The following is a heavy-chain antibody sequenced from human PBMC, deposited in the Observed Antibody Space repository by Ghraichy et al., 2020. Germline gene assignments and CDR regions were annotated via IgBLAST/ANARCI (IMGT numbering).Heavy chain of an antibody. Sequence: GGSLRLSCSASGFPFSSYAMHWVRQAPGKGLEYVSVITSNGGSAYYADSVKGRFTISRDNSKKTVYLQMSRLRPEDTARYYCVKMRVELRGLESWGQGTLVTVSS. CDR1: GFPFSSYA. V-gene: IGHV3-64D*06. D-gene: IGHD3-22*01. CDR2: ITSNGGSA. J-gene: IGHJ5*01. CDR3: VKMRVELRGLES.